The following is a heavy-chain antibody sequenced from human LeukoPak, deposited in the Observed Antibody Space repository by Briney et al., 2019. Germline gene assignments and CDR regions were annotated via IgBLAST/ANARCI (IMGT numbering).Heavy chain of an antibody. Sequence: SETLSLTCTVSGGSISSYYWSWIRQPPGKGLEWIGYIYYSGSTNYNPSLKSRVTISVDTSKNQFSLKLSSVTAADTAVYYCARVHNWNAYYYYGMDVWGQGTTVTVSS. CDR1: GGSISSYY. CDR3: ARVHNWNAYYYYGMDV. V-gene: IGHV4-59*08. D-gene: IGHD1-1*01. J-gene: IGHJ6*02. CDR2: IYYSGST.